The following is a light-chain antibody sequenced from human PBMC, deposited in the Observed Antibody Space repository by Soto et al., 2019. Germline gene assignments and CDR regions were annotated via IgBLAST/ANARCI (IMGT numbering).Light chain of an antibody. J-gene: IGLJ1*01. CDR3: SSYTSSSTPFV. V-gene: IGLV2-14*01. CDR1: SSDVGGYNY. CDR2: DVS. Sequence: QSVLTQPASVSGSPGQLITISCTGTSSDVGGYNYVSWYQQHPGKAPKLMIYDVSNRPSGVSNRFSGSKSGNTASLTISGLQAEDEADYYCSSYTSSSTPFVFGTGTKVT.